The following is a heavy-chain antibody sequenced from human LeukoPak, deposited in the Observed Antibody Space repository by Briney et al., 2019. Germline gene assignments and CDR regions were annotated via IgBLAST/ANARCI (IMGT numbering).Heavy chain of an antibody. CDR1: GFTFYTYW. Sequence: GGSLRLSCAASGFTFYTYWMRWVRQAPGKGLEWVANINQDGSEKYCVDSVKGRFAISRDNAKNSLYLQMNSLRAEDTAVYYCARRYFDYWGQGTLVTVSS. J-gene: IGHJ4*02. CDR3: ARRYFDY. V-gene: IGHV3-7*01. CDR2: INQDGSEK.